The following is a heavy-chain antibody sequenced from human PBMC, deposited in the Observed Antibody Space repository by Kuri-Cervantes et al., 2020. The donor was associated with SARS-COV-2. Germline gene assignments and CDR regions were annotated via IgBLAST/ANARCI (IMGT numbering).Heavy chain of an antibody. V-gene: IGHV4-39*07. CDR2: IYYSGST. J-gene: IGHJ4*02. Sequence: ESLKISCTVSGGPISSSSYYWGWIRQPPGKGLEWIGSIYYSGSTYYNPSLKSRVTISVDTSKNQFSLKLSSVTAADTAVYYCARVRAKVGGNVDYLGQGTLVTVSS. CDR3: ARVRAKVGGNVDY. CDR1: GGPISSSSYY. D-gene: IGHD4-23*01.